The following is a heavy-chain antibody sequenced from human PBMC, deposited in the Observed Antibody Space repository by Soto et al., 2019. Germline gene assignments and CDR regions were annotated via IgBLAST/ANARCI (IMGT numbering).Heavy chain of an antibody. CDR3: ARARPAAIVDY. J-gene: IGHJ4*02. Sequence: QVQLVESGGGVVQPGRSLRLSCAASGFTFSSYAMHWVRQAPGKGLEWVAVISYDGSNKYYADSVKGRFTISRDNPKNKLYLQRNRLRSEETAVYYCARARPAAIVDYWGQGTLVTVSS. CDR1: GFTFSSYA. CDR2: ISYDGSNK. D-gene: IGHD2-2*01. V-gene: IGHV3-30-3*01.